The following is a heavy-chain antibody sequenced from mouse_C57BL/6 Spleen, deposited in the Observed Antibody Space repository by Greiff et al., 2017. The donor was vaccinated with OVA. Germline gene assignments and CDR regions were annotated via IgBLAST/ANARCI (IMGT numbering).Heavy chain of an antibody. V-gene: IGHV1-82*01. D-gene: IGHD1-1*01. CDR1: GYAFSSSW. Sequence: QVQLQQSGPELVKPGASVKISCKASGYAFSSSWMNWVKQRPGKGLEWIGRIYPGDGDTNYNGKFKGKATLTADKSSSTAYMQLSSLTSEDSAVYFCAKITTVAYYFDYWGQGTTRTVSS. CDR2: IYPGDGDT. CDR3: AKITTVAYYFDY. J-gene: IGHJ2*01.